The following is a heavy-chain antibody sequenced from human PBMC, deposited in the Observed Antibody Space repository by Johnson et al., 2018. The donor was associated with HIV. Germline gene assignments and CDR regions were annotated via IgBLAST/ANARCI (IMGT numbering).Heavy chain of an antibody. Sequence: VQLVESGGGLVQPGGSLRLSCAASGFAVSSNYMNWVRQTPGKGLEWVGFIRSKAYGGTTEYAASVKGRFTISRDDSKSIAYLQMNSLKTEDTAVYYCTTETYYYDSSGYYYGHAFDIWGQGTMVTVSS. D-gene: IGHD3-22*01. J-gene: IGHJ3*02. CDR2: IRSKAYGGTT. CDR1: GFAVSSNY. CDR3: TTETYYYDSSGYYYGHAFDI. V-gene: IGHV3-49*04.